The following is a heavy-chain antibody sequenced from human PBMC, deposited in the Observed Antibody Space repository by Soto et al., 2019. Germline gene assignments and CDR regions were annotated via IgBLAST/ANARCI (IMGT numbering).Heavy chain of an antibody. CDR1: GYTFTSYG. V-gene: IGHV1-18*04. CDR2: ISACHGNT. D-gene: IGHD6-6*01. Sequence: DSVKVSCKASGYTFTSYGISWVRQAPGQGLEWMGWISACHGNTNYAQKLQGRVTMTTDTSTSTAYMELRSLRSDDRAVYYCAGFRYSSSYYYYGMDVWGQGTTVTVSS. CDR3: AGFRYSSSYYYYGMDV. J-gene: IGHJ6*02.